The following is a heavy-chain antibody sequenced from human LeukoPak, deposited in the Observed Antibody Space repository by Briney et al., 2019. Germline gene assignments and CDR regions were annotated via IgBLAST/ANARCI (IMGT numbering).Heavy chain of an antibody. D-gene: IGHD3-3*01. CDR1: GFTFSSYA. V-gene: IGHV3-30*04. CDR2: SSYDGSRR. Sequence: GGSLRLSCAASGFTFSSYAMHWVRQAPGQGLEWVAVSSYDGSRRFYADSVTGRFTISRDNSKNMVDLQMSSLRLEDTAIYYCVAENDFWSGAGVSASWGQGTLVTVSS. J-gene: IGHJ5*02. CDR3: VAENDFWSGAGVSAS.